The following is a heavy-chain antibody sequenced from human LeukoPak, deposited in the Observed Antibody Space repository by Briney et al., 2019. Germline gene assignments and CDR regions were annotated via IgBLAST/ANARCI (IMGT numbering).Heavy chain of an antibody. D-gene: IGHD1-26*01. J-gene: IGHJ1*01. Sequence: PGGSLRLSCAASGFTFSNAWMSWVRQAPGKGLEWVGRIKSKADGGTTDYAAPVKGRFTISRDDSKNTLYLQMNSLKTEDTAVYYCTTSRSYYARYFQHWGQGTLVTVSS. CDR2: IKSKADGGTT. CDR1: GFTFSNAW. V-gene: IGHV3-15*01. CDR3: TTSRSYYARYFQH.